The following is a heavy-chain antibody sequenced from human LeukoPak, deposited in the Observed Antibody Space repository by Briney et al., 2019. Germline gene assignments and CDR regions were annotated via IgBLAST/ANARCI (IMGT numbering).Heavy chain of an antibody. V-gene: IGHV5-51*01. D-gene: IGHD1-26*01. CDR3: ARPPGVGATSFDY. CDR1: GYIFSNYW. CDR2: IFPADSDT. J-gene: IGHJ4*02. Sequence: GASLKISCKGSGYIFSNYWIAWVRRLPGKGLEWMGIIFPADSDTRYSPSLQGQVTISVDKSINTAYLQWSSLKASDSAMYYCARPPGVGATSFDYWGQGTLVTVSS.